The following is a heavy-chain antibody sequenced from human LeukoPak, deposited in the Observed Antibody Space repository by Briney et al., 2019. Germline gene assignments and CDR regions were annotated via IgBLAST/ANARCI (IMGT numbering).Heavy chain of an antibody. CDR2: FDPEDGET. J-gene: IGHJ4*02. CDR3: ATGRLGEYYEDSSGYFAY. V-gene: IGHV1-24*01. Sequence: ASVKVFCKVSGYTLTELSMHWVRQAPGKGLEWLVRFDPEDGETIYAQRFQGRVTMTEDTSTNTAYMGLSSLRSADSAVYYCATGRLGEYYEDSSGYFAYWGQGTLVTVSS. CDR1: GYTLTELS. D-gene: IGHD3-22*01.